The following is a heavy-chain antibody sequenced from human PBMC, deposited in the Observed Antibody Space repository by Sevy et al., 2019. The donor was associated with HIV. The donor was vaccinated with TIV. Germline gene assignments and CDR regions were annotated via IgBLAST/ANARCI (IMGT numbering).Heavy chain of an antibody. CDR1: GFTFGDYA. CDR2: IRSKVFVGTT. Sequence: GGSLRLSCTASGFTFGDYAMSWFRQAPGKGLECIGFIRSKVFVGTTEYAASVKGRFIISRDDSKSIAYLQVNSLKTEDTAVYYCSRGPVRGVIKDYYYYMDVWGKGTTVTVSS. D-gene: IGHD3-10*01. J-gene: IGHJ6*03. CDR3: SRGPVRGVIKDYYYYMDV. V-gene: IGHV3-49*03.